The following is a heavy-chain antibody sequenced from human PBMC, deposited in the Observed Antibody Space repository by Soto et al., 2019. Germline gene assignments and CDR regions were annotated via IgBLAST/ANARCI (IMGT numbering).Heavy chain of an antibody. CDR2: INNSGST. Sequence: QLQLQESGSGLVKPSQTLSLTCAVSGGSITSGGYSWSWIRQPPGKGLEWMGYINNSGSTYYNRSLXSXVXIXXDRSKNQFSLKLSSVTAADTAVYYCAAGGGLPRYHWGQGTLVTVSS. CDR3: AAGGGLPRYH. J-gene: IGHJ5*02. CDR1: GGSITSGGYS. D-gene: IGHD5-12*01. V-gene: IGHV4-30-2*01.